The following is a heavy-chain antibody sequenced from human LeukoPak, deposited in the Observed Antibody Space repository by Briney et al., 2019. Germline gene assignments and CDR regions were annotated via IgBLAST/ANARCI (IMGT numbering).Heavy chain of an antibody. Sequence: GGSLRLSCAASGFTFSSYSMNWVRQAPGKGLEWVSSISSSSSYIYYADSVRGRFTISRDNAKNSLYLQMNSLRAEDTAVYYCAREVYYDSSGYTNWFDPWGQGTLVIVSS. D-gene: IGHD3-22*01. V-gene: IGHV3-21*01. CDR1: GFTFSSYS. J-gene: IGHJ5*02. CDR3: AREVYYDSSGYTNWFDP. CDR2: ISSSSSYI.